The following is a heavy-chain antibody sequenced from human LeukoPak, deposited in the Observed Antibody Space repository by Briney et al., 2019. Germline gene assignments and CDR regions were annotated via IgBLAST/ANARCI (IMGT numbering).Heavy chain of an antibody. CDR3: ASGIRAFDN. Sequence: GGSLRLSCLASGFTVSSTYMSWVRQAPGKGLEWVSVTYSGGSTYYADSVKGRCTISRDNSKNTLYLQMNSLRGEDTAVYYCASGIRAFDNWGQGTLVTVSS. D-gene: IGHD1-26*01. CDR2: TYSGGST. CDR1: GFTVSSTY. V-gene: IGHV3-66*01. J-gene: IGHJ4*02.